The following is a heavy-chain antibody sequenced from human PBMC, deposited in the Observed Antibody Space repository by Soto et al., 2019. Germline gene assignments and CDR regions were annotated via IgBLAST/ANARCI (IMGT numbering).Heavy chain of an antibody. CDR1: GFPFSPYP. V-gene: IGHV3-23*01. D-gene: IGHD4-4*01. Sequence: GESLRLSCAASGFPFSPYPMNWVRQVPGKGLEWVSGISGSGISTFYADSVKGRFTISRDNSKNTVQMNRLRAEDTALYYCVKLPVTTAAYYYFGLAVRAQGTTDTVSS. CDR3: VKLPVTTAAYYYFGLAV. CDR2: ISGSGIST. J-gene: IGHJ6*02.